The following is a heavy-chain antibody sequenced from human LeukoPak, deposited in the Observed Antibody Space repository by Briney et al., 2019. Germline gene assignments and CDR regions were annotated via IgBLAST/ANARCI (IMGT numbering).Heavy chain of an antibody. CDR3: AREDLAAAGTYWYFDL. CDR1: GFTFSDYY. CDR2: ISSSGSTI. Sequence: GGSLRLSCAASGFTFSDYYMSWIRQAPGKGLEWVSYISSSGSTIYYADSVKGRFTISRDNAKNSLYPQMNSLRAEDTAVYYCAREDLAAAGTYWYFDLWGRGTLVTVSS. D-gene: IGHD6-13*01. J-gene: IGHJ2*01. V-gene: IGHV3-11*04.